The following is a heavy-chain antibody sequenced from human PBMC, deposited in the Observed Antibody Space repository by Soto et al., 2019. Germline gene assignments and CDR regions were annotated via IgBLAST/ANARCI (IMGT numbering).Heavy chain of an antibody. Sequence: XSVKVSYKAPGDPFTSYYLNWVRQAPGQGLEWMGVINPHGGSTKYAQKFQGRITMTRDTSRSTVYMELSSLRSDDTAIYYCARSSGGNFGIIIEGSNWFDPWGQGTLVTVSS. V-gene: IGHV1-46*01. CDR3: ARSSGGNFGIIIEGSNWFDP. J-gene: IGHJ5*02. CDR1: GDPFTSYY. CDR2: INPHGGST. D-gene: IGHD3-3*01.